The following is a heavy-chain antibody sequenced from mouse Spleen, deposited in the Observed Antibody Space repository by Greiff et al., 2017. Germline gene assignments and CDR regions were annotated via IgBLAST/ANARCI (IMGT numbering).Heavy chain of an antibody. CDR2: ISYDGSN. CDR1: GYSITSGYY. D-gene: IGHD3-2*01. Sequence: VQLQQSGPGLVKPSQSLSLTCSVTGYSITSGYYWNWIRQFPGNKLEWMGYISYDGSNNYNPSLKNRISITRDTSKNQFFLKLNSVTTEDTATYYCARGQLGLRTWFAYWGQGTLVTVSA. V-gene: IGHV3-6*02. CDR3: ARGQLGLRTWFAY. J-gene: IGHJ3*01.